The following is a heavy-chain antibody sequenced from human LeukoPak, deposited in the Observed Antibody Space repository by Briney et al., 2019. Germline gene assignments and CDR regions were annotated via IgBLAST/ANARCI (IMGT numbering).Heavy chain of an antibody. CDR1: GFTFSSYA. CDR3: AKMNYYDSSGYYYEDN. Sequence: GGSLRLSCAASGFTFSSYAMSWVRQAPGKGLEWVSAISGSGGSTYYADSVKGRFTISRDNSKNTLYLQMNSLRAEDTAVYYCAKMNYYDSSGYYYEDNWGQGTLVTVSS. D-gene: IGHD3-22*01. CDR2: ISGSGGST. J-gene: IGHJ4*02. V-gene: IGHV3-23*01.